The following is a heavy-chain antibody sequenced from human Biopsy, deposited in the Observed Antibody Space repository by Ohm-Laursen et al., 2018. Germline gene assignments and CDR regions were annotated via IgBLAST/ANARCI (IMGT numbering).Heavy chain of an antibody. CDR2: MSDDGRNE. D-gene: IGHD2-15*01. CDR1: GFSFSSYG. CDR3: ARAYPPPGRRLVVVAGDFDC. Sequence: SLRLSCAASGFSFSSYGMYWVRQAPGKGLEWVAFMSDDGRNEYYANSVKGRFTISRDNAKNSLYLQMNSLRAEDTAVYYCARAYPPPGRRLVVVAGDFDCWGQGTLVIVSS. J-gene: IGHJ4*02. V-gene: IGHV3-30*03.